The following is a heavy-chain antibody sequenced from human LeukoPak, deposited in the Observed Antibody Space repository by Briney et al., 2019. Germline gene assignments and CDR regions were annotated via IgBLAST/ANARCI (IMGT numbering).Heavy chain of an antibody. CDR1: GFTFSSYS. CDR3: ASSGSYRFDY. J-gene: IGHJ4*02. V-gene: IGHV3-48*02. D-gene: IGHD1-26*01. Sequence: GSLRLSCAASGFTFSSYSMNWVRQAPGKGLEWVSHITASGTAMFYADSVKGRFTISRDNAKNSLYLQMNSLRDEATAVYYCASSGSYRFDYWGQGTLVTVSS. CDR2: ITASGTAM.